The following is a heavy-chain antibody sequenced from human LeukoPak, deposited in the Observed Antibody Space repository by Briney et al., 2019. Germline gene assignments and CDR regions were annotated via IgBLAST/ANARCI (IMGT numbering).Heavy chain of an antibody. V-gene: IGHV4-31*03. CDR3: VRDSKGLYSSSSSDYYMDV. CDR2: IYYSGST. D-gene: IGHD6-6*01. J-gene: IGHJ6*03. Sequence: SQTLSLTCTVSGGSISSAGYYWSWIRQHPGKGLEWIGYIYYSGSTYYNPSLMSRVTISVDTSKKQFSLKLSSVTAADTAVYYCVRDSKGLYSSSSSDYYMDVWGKGTTVTVSS. CDR1: GGSISSAGYY.